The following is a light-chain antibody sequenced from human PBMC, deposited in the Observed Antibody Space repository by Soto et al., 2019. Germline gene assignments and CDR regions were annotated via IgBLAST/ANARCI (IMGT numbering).Light chain of an antibody. CDR1: KLGNKY. CDR2: QDT. V-gene: IGLV3-1*01. CDR3: QAWDSSTLV. Sequence: SYELTQPPSVSVSPGLTASITCSGDKLGNKYAYWYQQRPGQSPVLVLYQDTKRPSGIPERFSGSNSGNTATLTISGTQAMDEADYYCQAWDSSTLVFGGGTKLTVL. J-gene: IGLJ2*01.